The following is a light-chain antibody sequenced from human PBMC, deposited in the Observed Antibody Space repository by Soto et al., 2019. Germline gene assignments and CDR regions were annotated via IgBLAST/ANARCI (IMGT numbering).Light chain of an antibody. J-gene: IGLJ3*02. V-gene: IGLV4-69*01. CDR1: SGHRSYD. CDR2: LSRDGSL. Sequence: QSVLTQSPSASASLGASVKLPCTLSSGHRSYDIAWHQQQPEKGPRFLMKLSRDGSLTNGDEIPDRFSGSSSGAERYLTISSLHAEDEADYFGQTWGSGIWVFGGGTKVTVL. CDR3: QTWGSGIWV.